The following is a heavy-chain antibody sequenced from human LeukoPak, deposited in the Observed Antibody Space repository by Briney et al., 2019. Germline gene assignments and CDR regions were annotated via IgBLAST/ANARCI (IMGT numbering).Heavy chain of an antibody. J-gene: IGHJ6*03. CDR2: INPNSGGT. D-gene: IGHD3-3*01. CDR3: ARSRFTIFGVVIIRAYYMDV. Sequence: ASVKLSCKASGYTFTVYYMHWVRQAPGQGLEWMGWINPNSGGTNYAQKFQGRVTITRDTSISTAYMELSRLRSDDTAVYYCARSRFTIFGVVIIRAYYMDVWGKGTTVTVSS. CDR1: GYTFTVYY. V-gene: IGHV1-2*02.